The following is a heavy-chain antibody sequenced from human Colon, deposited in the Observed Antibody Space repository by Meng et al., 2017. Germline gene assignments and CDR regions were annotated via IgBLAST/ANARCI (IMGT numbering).Heavy chain of an antibody. Sequence: QHPASVPVNLTPSTPLHLTFADCGVSITSYNWWCWGHPAPGRVKWISWQYHLSSKTDYNPSIKRRVTISQDKSMNQLFLQVYFVTAADTAIYYFARHLGWEFDYWSPGNLVTVSS. D-gene: IGHD6-19*01. CDR3: ARHLGWEFDY. CDR2: YHLSSKT. V-gene: IGHV4-4*02. J-gene: IGHJ4*02. CDR1: GVSITSYNW.